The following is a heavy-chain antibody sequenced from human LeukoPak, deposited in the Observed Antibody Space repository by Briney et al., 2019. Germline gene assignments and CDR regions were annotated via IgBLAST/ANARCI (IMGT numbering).Heavy chain of an antibody. D-gene: IGHD1-20*01. J-gene: IGHJ4*02. CDR1: GGSISSYY. CDR3: ARDYNWNFDY. V-gene: IGHV4-59*01. CDR2: IYYSGST. Sequence: PSETLSLTCSVSGGSISSYYWSWIRQPPGKGLEWIGYIYYSGSTNYSPSLKSRVTISVDTSKNLFSLKPSSVTAADTAVYYCARDYNWNFDYWGQGTLVTVSS.